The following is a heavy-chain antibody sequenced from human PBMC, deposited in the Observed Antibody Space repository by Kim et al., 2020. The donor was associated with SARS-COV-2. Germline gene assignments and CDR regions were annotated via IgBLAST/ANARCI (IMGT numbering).Heavy chain of an antibody. CDR2: IRDIGGSK. CDR1: GFTFSSYA. CDR3: ARYPWYSIGPGIAAAGTAGLDY. Sequence: GGSLRLSCAASGFTFSSYAMHWVRQAPGKGLEWVPVIRDIGGSKYYADSVKGRFTISRDNSKNTLYLQMNSLRAEDTAVYYCARYPWYSIGPGIAAAGTAGLDYWGQGTLVTVSS. J-gene: IGHJ4*02. V-gene: IGHV3-30-3*01. D-gene: IGHD6-13*01.